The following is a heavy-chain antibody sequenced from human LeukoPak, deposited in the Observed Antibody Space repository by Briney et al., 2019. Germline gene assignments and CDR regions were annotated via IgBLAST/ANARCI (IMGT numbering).Heavy chain of an antibody. Sequence: GASVKVSCKASGYTFTSYGISWVRQAPGQGLEWMGWISAYNGNTNYAQKLQGRVTMTTDTSTSTAYMELRSLRSGDTAVYYCARVVGGIVLMVYALYMDVWGKGTTVTVSS. CDR3: ARVVGGIVLMVYALYMDV. V-gene: IGHV1-18*01. CDR1: GYTFTSYG. CDR2: ISAYNGNT. D-gene: IGHD2-8*01. J-gene: IGHJ6*03.